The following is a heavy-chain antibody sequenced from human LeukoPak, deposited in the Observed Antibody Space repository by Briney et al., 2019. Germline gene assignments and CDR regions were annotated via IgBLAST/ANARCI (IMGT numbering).Heavy chain of an antibody. J-gene: IGHJ4*02. V-gene: IGHV3-66*01. CDR1: GFTVSRDY. D-gene: IGHD1-26*01. Sequence: GGSLRLSCAASGFTVSRDYMSWVRQAPGKGLKWVSFIYTAGSTYYTDSVKGRFTIFRDNSKNTLYLQMNSLRAEDTAVYYCARVRGSFFDYWSQGTLVTVSS. CDR2: IYTAGST. CDR3: ARVRGSFFDY.